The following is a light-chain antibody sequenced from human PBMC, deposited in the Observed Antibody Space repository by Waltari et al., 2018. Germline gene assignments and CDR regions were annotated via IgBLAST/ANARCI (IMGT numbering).Light chain of an antibody. CDR2: GDS. CDR1: SSNIRAGHP. CDR3: QSFDTSLGAI. V-gene: IGLV1-40*01. J-gene: IGLJ2*01. Sequence: QSVLAQPPSVSGAPGQRVTISCTWSSSNIRAGHPVPWYQEFPGTAPKLLIYGDSNRPSGVPDRFSGSKSGTSASLAITGLQAEDEANYYCQSFDTSLGAIFGGGTKVTVL.